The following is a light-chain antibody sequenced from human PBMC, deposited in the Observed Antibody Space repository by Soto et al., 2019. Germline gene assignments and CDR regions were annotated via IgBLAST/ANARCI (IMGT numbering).Light chain of an antibody. J-gene: IGKJ3*01. CDR2: GTF. V-gene: IGKV1-9*01. CDR1: QDIKTY. CDR3: QHLNNYPPFT. Sequence: IQLAQSPSSLSASVGDRVSITCRASQDIKTYLAWYQQKRGEAPKLLISGTFTLQSGVPSRFNGSGSGTDFTLTISRLQPEDFATYYCQHLNNYPPFTFGPGTNVD.